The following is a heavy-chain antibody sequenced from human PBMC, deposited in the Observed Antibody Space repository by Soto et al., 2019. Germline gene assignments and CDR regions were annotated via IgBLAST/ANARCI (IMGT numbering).Heavy chain of an antibody. CDR2: IYYSGST. J-gene: IGHJ4*02. D-gene: IGHD3-22*01. CDR1: GGSIISGDYY. Sequence: PSETRSLTCTVSGGSIISGDYYWSWIRQPPGKGLEWIGYIYYSGSTYYNPSLKSRVTISVDTSKNQFSLKLSSVTAADTAVYYCARYSYYYDSSGYRPLDYWGQGTLVTVSS. CDR3: ARYSYYYDSSGYRPLDY. V-gene: IGHV4-30-4*01.